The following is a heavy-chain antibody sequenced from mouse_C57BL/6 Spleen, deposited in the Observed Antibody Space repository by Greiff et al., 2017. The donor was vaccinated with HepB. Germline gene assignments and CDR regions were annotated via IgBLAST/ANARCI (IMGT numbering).Heavy chain of an antibody. V-gene: IGHV1-39*01. D-gene: IGHD1-1*01. CDR3: ARIHDGSRYFDV. Sequence: VQLQQSGPELVKPGASVKISCKASGYSFTDYNMNWVKQSNGKSLEWIGVINPNYGTTSYNQKFKGKAALTVDQSSSTAYMQLNSRTSEDSAVYYCARIHDGSRYFDVWGTGTAVTVTS. CDR2: INPNYGTT. J-gene: IGHJ1*03. CDR1: GYSFTDYN.